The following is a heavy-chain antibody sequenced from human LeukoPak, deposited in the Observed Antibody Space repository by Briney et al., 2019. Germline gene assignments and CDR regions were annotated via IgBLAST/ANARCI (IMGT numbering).Heavy chain of an antibody. J-gene: IGHJ4*02. D-gene: IGHD3/OR15-3a*01. Sequence: GGSLRLSCLASGFTLSNFWMHWVRQAPGKGVEWVANIKQDGRDESYVDSVKGRFTISRDNAKNSLYLQMSSLGADDTAVYYCTGGTGWDLRYWGQGTLVTVSS. CDR2: IKQDGRDE. CDR3: TGGTGWDLRY. CDR1: GFTLSNFW. V-gene: IGHV3-7*03.